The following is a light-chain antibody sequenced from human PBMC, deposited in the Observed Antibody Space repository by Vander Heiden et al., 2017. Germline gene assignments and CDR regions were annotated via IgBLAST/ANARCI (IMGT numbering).Light chain of an antibody. CDR2: WVS. CDR1: QSVLYSSDNNNY. Sequence: DIVMTQSPDSLAVSLGERATINCKSSQSVLYSSDNNNYLTWYQQKPGQPPKMLIYWVSTRVSGVPDRFSGSGSGTDFTLTISSLQAEDVAVYYCQQYYTTPFTFGPGTKVDVK. J-gene: IGKJ3*01. V-gene: IGKV4-1*01. CDR3: QQYYTTPFT.